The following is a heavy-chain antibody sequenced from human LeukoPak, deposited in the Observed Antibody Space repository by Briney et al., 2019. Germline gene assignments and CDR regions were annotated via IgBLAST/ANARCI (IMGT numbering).Heavy chain of an antibody. CDR1: GFTFSSYW. J-gene: IGHJ3*02. Sequence: PGGSLRLSCAASGFTFSSYWMSWVRQAPGKGLEWVANIKQDGSEKYYVDSVKGRFTISRDNAKNSLYLQMNSLRAEDTAVYYCARVIVATLYDAFDIWGQGTMVTVSS. CDR3: ARVIVATLYDAFDI. CDR2: IKQDGSEK. V-gene: IGHV3-7*01. D-gene: IGHD5-12*01.